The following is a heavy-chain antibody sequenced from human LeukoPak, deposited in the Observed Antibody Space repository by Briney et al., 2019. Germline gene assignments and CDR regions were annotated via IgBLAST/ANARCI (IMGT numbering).Heavy chain of an antibody. CDR1: GYTFTSYY. V-gene: IGHV1-18*04. Sequence: ASVKVSCKASGYTFTSYYMHWVRQAPGQGLEWMGWISAYNGNTNYAQKLQGRVTMTTDTSTSTTYMELRSLRSDDTAVYSCARVPYYDILTGYPGPSGPGTLVTVSS. CDR3: ARVPYYDILTGYPGP. D-gene: IGHD3-9*01. J-gene: IGHJ5*02. CDR2: ISAYNGNT.